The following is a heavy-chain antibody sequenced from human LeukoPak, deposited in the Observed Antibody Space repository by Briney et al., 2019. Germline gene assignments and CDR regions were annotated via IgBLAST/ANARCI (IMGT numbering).Heavy chain of an antibody. Sequence: PGGSLRLSCAASGFTVSSNYMSWVRQAPGKGLEWVSVIYSSGSTYYADSVKGRFTISRDNAKNSLYLQMNSLRVEDTALYYCARDGGEYRFLEWLSPPYMDVWGKGTTVTVSS. D-gene: IGHD3-3*01. J-gene: IGHJ6*03. CDR1: GFTVSSNY. CDR2: IYSSGST. V-gene: IGHV3-53*01. CDR3: ARDGGEYRFLEWLSPPYMDV.